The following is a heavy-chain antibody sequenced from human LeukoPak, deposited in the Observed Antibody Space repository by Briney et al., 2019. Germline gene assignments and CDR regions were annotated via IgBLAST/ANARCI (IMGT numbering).Heavy chain of an antibody. CDR1: GYSITSHW. D-gene: IGHD6-13*01. V-gene: IGHV5-51*01. CDR2: IYAGDSGT. J-gene: IGHJ4*02. CDR3: TRHIAAAGPDY. Sequence: GESLKISCRGSGYSITSHWIGWVRQMPGKGLEWMAIIYAGDSGTRISPSFQGQVTISADKSISTAYLQWSSLKASDTAIYYCTRHIAAAGPDYWGQGTLVTVSS.